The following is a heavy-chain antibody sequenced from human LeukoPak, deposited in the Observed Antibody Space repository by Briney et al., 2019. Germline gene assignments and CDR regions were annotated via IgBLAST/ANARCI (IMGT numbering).Heavy chain of an antibody. CDR1: GGDITTSIRSIVSYY. CDR2: IYDSGSA. J-gene: IGHJ4*02. Sequence: SETLSLTCSVSGGDITTSIRSIVSYYWSWLRQPPGKGLKWISYIYDSGSANYNPSLKSRVTISVDMPKNHFSLKLTSVTAADTAIYYCARAPYYYDSGGYWSKPRYFDYWGQGIPVTVSS. V-gene: IGHV4-61*03. D-gene: IGHD3-22*01. CDR3: ARAPYYYDSGGYWSKPRYFDY.